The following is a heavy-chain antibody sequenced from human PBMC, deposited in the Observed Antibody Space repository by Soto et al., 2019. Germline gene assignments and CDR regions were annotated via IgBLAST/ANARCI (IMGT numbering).Heavy chain of an antibody. V-gene: IGHV4-59*08. Sequence: GSLRLSCAASGFTFSSYAMSWIRQPPGKGLEWIGYIFYSGSTKYNPSLKSRATISIDTSKNQVSLKLSSVTAEDTAVYYCATLPRGHWGQGTLVTVSS. J-gene: IGHJ4*02. D-gene: IGHD3-10*01. CDR3: ATLPRGH. CDR2: IFYSGST. CDR1: GFTFSSYA.